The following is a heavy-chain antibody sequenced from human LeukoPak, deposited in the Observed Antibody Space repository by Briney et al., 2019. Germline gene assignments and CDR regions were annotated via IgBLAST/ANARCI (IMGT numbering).Heavy chain of an antibody. CDR3: AKDRQTTVNYYYYGMDV. Sequence: GGSLRLSCAASGFTFSDYYMSWIRQAPGKGLEWVAVISYDGSNKYYADSVKGRFTISRDNSKNTLYLQMNSLRAEDTAVYYCAKDRQTTVNYYYYGMDVWGQGTTVTVSS. CDR1: GFTFSDYY. V-gene: IGHV3-30*18. CDR2: ISYDGSNK. J-gene: IGHJ6*02. D-gene: IGHD4-17*01.